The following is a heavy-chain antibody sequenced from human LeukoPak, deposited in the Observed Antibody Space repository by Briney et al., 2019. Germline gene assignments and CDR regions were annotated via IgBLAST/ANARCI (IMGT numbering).Heavy chain of an antibody. CDR2: INPNSGGT. CDR3: ARVGYGDYPPFDY. Sequence: GASVKVSCKASGYTITGYYMHWVRQAPGQGLEWMGWINPNSGGTNYAQKFQGRVTMTRDTSISTAYMELSRLRSDDTAVYYCARVGYGDYPPFDYWGQGTLVTVSS. CDR1: GYTITGYY. D-gene: IGHD4-17*01. V-gene: IGHV1-2*02. J-gene: IGHJ4*02.